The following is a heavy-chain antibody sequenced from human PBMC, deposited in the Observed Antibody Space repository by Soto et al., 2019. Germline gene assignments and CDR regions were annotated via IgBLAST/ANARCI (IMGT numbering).Heavy chain of an antibody. J-gene: IGHJ5*02. CDR3: ARTRLLLFGEFGFRFDP. Sequence: PSETLSLTCAVYGGSFSCYYWSGIRQPPGKGLEWIGEINHSGSTNYNPSLKSRVTISVDTSKNQFSLKLSSVTAADTAVYYCARTRLLLFGEFGFRFDPWGQGTLVTVSS. V-gene: IGHV4-34*01. D-gene: IGHD3-10*01. CDR2: INHSGST. CDR1: GGSFSCYY.